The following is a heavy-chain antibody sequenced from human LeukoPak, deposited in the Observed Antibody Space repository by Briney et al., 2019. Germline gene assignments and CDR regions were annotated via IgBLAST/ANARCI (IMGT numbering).Heavy chain of an antibody. CDR3: ATRPTPGDYSFDY. V-gene: IGHV3-15*01. CDR2: IKSKNDGGTT. Sequence: GGPLRLSCAASGLTFSNAWMNWVRQAPGKGLEWVGRIKSKNDGGTTDYAAPVRGRFTISGDDSKNTLYLQMNNLETEDTALYYCATRPTPGDYSFDYWGQGTLVTVSS. J-gene: IGHJ4*02. D-gene: IGHD4-17*01. CDR1: GLTFSNAW.